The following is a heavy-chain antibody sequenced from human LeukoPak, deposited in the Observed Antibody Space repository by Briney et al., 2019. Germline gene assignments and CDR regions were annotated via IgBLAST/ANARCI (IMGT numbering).Heavy chain of an antibody. D-gene: IGHD6-19*01. J-gene: IGHJ4*02. V-gene: IGHV3-33*06. CDR3: AKASATAVAGFDY. Sequence: PGGSLRLSCAASGFTFSTYGMHWVRQVPGKGLEWVALIWYDGSNKYYADSVKGRFIISRDNSKNTLYLQMNSLRAEDTAVYYCAKASATAVAGFDYWGQGALVTVS. CDR1: GFTFSTYG. CDR2: IWYDGSNK.